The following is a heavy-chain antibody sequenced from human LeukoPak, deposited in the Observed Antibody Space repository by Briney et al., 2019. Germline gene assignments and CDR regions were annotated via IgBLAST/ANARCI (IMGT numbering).Heavy chain of an antibody. CDR2: IKQDGSDK. CDR1: GFIFSSYW. CDR3: ARFSRTGEGY. D-gene: IGHD3/OR15-3a*01. J-gene: IGHJ4*02. Sequence: GGSLRLSCAASGFIFSSYWMSWVRQVPGKGLEWVANIKQDGSDKQYVDSVNGRFTISRDNAKNSLYLQMNSLRAEDTAVYYCARFSRTGEGYWGQGILVTVSS. V-gene: IGHV3-7*01.